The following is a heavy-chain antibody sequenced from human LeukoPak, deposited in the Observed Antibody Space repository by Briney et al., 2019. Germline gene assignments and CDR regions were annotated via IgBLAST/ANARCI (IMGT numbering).Heavy chain of an antibody. D-gene: IGHD6-19*01. CDR2: ISWNSGSI. CDR3: AKDTGSGWPDYDAFDI. Sequence: PGGSLRLSCAASGFTFDDYAMHWVRQAPGKGLEWVSGISWNSGSIGYADSVKGRFTISRDNAKNSLYLQMNSLRAEDTALYYCAKDTGSGWPDYDAFDIWGQGTMVTVSS. J-gene: IGHJ3*02. CDR1: GFTFDDYA. V-gene: IGHV3-9*01.